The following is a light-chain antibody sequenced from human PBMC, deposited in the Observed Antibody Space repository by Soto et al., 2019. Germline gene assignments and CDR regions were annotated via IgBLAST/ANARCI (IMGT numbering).Light chain of an antibody. CDR2: DVS. Sequence: SVLSQPASVSVSLGLSITISCTGTSSDVGGYNYVSWYQQHPGKAPKLMIYDVSNRPSGVSNRFSGSKSGNTASLTISGLQAEDEADYYCNSYTTSSTYVFGTGTKVTVL. CDR1: SSDVGGYNY. J-gene: IGLJ1*01. V-gene: IGLV2-14*01. CDR3: NSYTTSSTYV.